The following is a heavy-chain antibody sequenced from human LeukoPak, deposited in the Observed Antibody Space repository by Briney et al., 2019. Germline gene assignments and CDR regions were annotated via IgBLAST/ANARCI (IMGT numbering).Heavy chain of an antibody. CDR2: INHSGST. CDR3: ARVGQKQWLARPFDY. V-gene: IGHV4-39*07. CDR1: GGSISSSSYY. D-gene: IGHD6-19*01. Sequence: PSETLSLTCTVSGGSISSSSYYWGWIRQPPGKGLEWIGEINHSGSTNYNPSLKSRVTISVDTSKNQFSLKLSSVTAADTAVYYCARVGQKQWLARPFDYWGQGTLVTVSS. J-gene: IGHJ4*02.